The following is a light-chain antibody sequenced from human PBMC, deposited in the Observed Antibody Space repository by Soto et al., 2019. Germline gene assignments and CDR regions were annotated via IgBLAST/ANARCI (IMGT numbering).Light chain of an antibody. V-gene: IGLV1-44*01. CDR2: SND. Sequence: QSVLTQPPSASATPGQRVTISCSGRGSDVGSNTVNWYQQFPGAAPKLLIYSNDQRPSGVPDRFSASKSGTSASLAISGLQSEDEADYHCATWDDSLFGHVFGTGTKVTVL. CDR3: ATWDDSLFGHV. CDR1: GSDVGSNT. J-gene: IGLJ1*01.